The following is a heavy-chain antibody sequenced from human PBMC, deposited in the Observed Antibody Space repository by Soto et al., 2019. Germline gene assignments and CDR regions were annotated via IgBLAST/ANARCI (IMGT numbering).Heavy chain of an antibody. D-gene: IGHD2-2*01. Sequence: QLQLQESGSGLVKPSQTLSLTCAVSGGSISSGGYSWSWIRQPPGKGLEWIGYIYHSGSISYNSSITSRVTISVDRSKNQFSLKLSSVPAADTAVYYCARVPTPWGQGTLVTVSS. CDR1: GGSISSGGYS. J-gene: IGHJ5*02. V-gene: IGHV4-30-2*01. CDR2: IYHSGSI. CDR3: ARVPTP.